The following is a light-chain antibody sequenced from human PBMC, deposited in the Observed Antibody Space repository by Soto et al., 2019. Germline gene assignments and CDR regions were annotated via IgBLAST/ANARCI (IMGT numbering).Light chain of an antibody. Sequence: QSVLTQPPSASGTPGQGVTISCSGGSSNVGSNTVNWYQQLPGTAPKLLLFNNNQRPSGVPDRFSGSKSGTSASLAISGLQSEDEADYYCAAWDGNLNGVVFGGGTKLTVL. CDR1: SSNVGSNT. J-gene: IGLJ3*02. CDR2: NNN. CDR3: AAWDGNLNGVV. V-gene: IGLV1-44*01.